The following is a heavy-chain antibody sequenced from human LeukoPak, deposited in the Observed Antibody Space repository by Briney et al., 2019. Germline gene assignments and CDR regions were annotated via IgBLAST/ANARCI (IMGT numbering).Heavy chain of an antibody. CDR3: ARGRGFWSEEYFDY. CDR1: GGSISSNSYY. J-gene: IGHJ4*02. D-gene: IGHD3-3*01. V-gene: IGHV4-39*07. Sequence: SETLSLTCTVSGGSISSNSYYWGWIRQPPGKGLEWIGSIYYSGSTYYNPSLKSRVTISVDTSKNQFSLKLSSVTAADTAVYYCARGRGFWSEEYFDYWGQGTLVTVSS. CDR2: IYYSGST.